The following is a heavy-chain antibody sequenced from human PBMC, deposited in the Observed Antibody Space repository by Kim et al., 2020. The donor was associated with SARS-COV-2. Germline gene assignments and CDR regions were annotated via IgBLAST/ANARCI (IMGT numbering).Heavy chain of an antibody. V-gene: IGHV3-11*01. J-gene: IGHJ6*02. D-gene: IGHD6-13*01. CDR1: GFTFSDYY. CDR3: ARGGSSSWTYFYFGLDV. Sequence: GGSLRLSCAASGFTFSDYYMHWVRQAPGKGLEWVSSTSGSGYTTYYADSVKGRFTISRDNSKNTLYLQMNSLTAEDTGVYYCARGGSSSWTYFYFGLDVWGQGTTVTVSS. CDR2: TSGSGYTT.